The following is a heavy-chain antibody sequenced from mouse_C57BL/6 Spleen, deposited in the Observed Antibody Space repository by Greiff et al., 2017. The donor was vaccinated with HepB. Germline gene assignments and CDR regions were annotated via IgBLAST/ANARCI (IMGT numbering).Heavy chain of an antibody. J-gene: IGHJ4*01. CDR2: ISSGSSTI. CDR3: ARPTVVGPMDY. D-gene: IGHD1-1*01. V-gene: IGHV5-17*01. CDR1: GFTFSDYG. Sequence: EVMLVESGGGLVKPGGSLKLSCAASGFTFSDYGMHWVRQAPEQGLEWVAYISSGSSTIYYADTVKGRFTISRDNAKNTLFLQMTSLRSEDTAMYYCARPTVVGPMDYWGQGTSVTVSS.